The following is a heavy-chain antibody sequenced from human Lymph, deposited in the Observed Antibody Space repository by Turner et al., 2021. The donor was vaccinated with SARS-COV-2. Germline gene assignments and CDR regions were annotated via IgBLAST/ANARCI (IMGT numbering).Heavy chain of an antibody. V-gene: IGHV4-59*07. CDR2: IYYSGGT. Sequence: QVQLQESGPRLVKPVGALSLTCTVSGGSMNSNYWSWIRQPPGKRLEWIGDIYYSGGTNYNPPLKRRVAITIDTSKNQFSLKLTSVTAADTAIYYCGGGTVKNWVDPWGQGILVTVSS. CDR3: GGGTVKNWVDP. CDR1: GGSMNSNY. D-gene: IGHD2-21*02. J-gene: IGHJ5*02.